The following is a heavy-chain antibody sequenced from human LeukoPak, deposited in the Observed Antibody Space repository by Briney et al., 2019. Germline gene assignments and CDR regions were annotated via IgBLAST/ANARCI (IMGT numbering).Heavy chain of an antibody. J-gene: IGHJ6*03. V-gene: IGHV1-2*04. CDR3: ARGSLSKYYYDSSAKTYYMDV. Sequence: ASVKVSCKASGYTFTGYYMHWVRQAPGQGLEWMGWINPNSGGTNYAQKFRGWVTMTRDTSISTAYMELSRLRSDDTAVYYCARGSLSKYYYDSSAKTYYMDVWGEGTTVTVSS. CDR2: INPNSGGT. D-gene: IGHD3-22*01. CDR1: GYTFTGYY.